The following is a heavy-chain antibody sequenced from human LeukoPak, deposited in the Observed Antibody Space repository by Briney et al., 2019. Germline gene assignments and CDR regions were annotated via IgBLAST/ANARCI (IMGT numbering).Heavy chain of an antibody. D-gene: IGHD3-10*01. Sequence: PGGSLRLSCAASGFTFSRYGMSWVRQAPGKGLEWVSAISGSGGRTYYADSVKGRFTISRDNSKNTLYLQMNSLRAEDTAVYNCAKGDFYGSGRDYYYYMDAWGKGTTVTISS. V-gene: IGHV3-23*01. CDR3: AKGDFYGSGRDYYYYMDA. J-gene: IGHJ6*03. CDR1: GFTFSRYG. CDR2: ISGSGGRT.